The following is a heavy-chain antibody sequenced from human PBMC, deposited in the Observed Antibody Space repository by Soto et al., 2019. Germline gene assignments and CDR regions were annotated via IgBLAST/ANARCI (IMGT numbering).Heavy chain of an antibody. CDR1: GFTFNEYA. V-gene: IGHV3-9*01. CDR3: VKESVRSTYYLMRMGNDALDM. D-gene: IGHD3-22*01. Sequence: DVQLVESGGGLVQPGRSLRLSCAASGFTFNEYAMHWVRQVPGKGLEWVSGISWNSGNIDYADSVKGRFSISRDNAQNSLCLQMSSLRSEDTALYYSVKESVRSTYYLMRMGNDALDMWGQGTMVTVSS. CDR2: ISWNSGNI. J-gene: IGHJ3*02.